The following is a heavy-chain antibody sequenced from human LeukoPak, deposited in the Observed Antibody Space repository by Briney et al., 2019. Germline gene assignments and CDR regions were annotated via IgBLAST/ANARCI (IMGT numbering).Heavy chain of an antibody. V-gene: IGHV3-23*01. J-gene: IGHJ4*02. CDR1: GFTFSSYA. CDR3: AKDSLSGIAAAGDFDY. CDR2: ISGSGGST. Sequence: PGGSLRLSCAASGFTFSSYAMSWVRQAPGKGLEWVSAISGSGGSTYYADSVKGRFTISRDNSKNTLYLQMNSLRAEDTAVYYCAKDSLSGIAAAGDFDYWGQGTLVTVSS. D-gene: IGHD6-13*01.